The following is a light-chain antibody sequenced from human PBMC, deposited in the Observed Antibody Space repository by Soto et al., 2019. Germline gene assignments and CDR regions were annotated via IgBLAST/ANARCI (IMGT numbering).Light chain of an antibody. Sequence: EIVLTQSPGTLSLSPGEGATLSCRASQSVRYNYLAWYQQKPGQAPRLLIYGVSTRATGIPDRFSGSGSGTDLTLTISRLDPEDFVVYYCQQYGTSPRTFGQGTKVDIK. CDR1: QSVRYNY. J-gene: IGKJ1*01. V-gene: IGKV3-20*01. CDR2: GVS. CDR3: QQYGTSPRT.